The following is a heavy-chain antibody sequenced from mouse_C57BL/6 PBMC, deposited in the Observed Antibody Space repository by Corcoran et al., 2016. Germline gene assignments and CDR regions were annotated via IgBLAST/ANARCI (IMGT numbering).Heavy chain of an antibody. Sequence: QIQLVQSGPELKKPGETVKISCKASGYTFTTYGMSWVKQAPGKGLKWMGWINTYSGVPTYADDFKGRFAFSLETSASTAYLQINNLKNEDTATYFCAPGSYGYFDYWGQGTTLTVSS. V-gene: IGHV9-3*01. CDR2: INTYSGVP. CDR3: APGSYGYFDY. J-gene: IGHJ2*01. D-gene: IGHD1-1*02. CDR1: GYTFTTYG.